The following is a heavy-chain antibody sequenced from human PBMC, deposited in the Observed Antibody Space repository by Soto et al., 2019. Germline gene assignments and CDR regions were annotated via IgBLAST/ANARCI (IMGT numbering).Heavy chain of an antibody. J-gene: IGHJ5*02. Sequence: ASVKVSCKASGYTFTSYDINWVRQATGQGLEWMGWMNPNSGNTGYAQKFQGRVTMTRNTSISTAYMELSSLRSEDTAVYDCARGPVVGATNWFDPGGQGTLVTVSS. CDR1: GYTFTSYD. CDR2: MNPNSGNT. CDR3: ARGPVVGATNWFDP. D-gene: IGHD1-26*01. V-gene: IGHV1-8*02.